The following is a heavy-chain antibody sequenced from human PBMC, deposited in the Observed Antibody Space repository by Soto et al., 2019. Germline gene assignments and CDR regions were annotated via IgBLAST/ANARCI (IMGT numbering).Heavy chain of an antibody. Sequence: PSETLSLTCTVSGGSISSYYYCWIRQPPGKGLEWIGYIYYSGSTYYNPSLKSRVIISVDTSKNQFSLKLSSLTFDDTAVYFCGRSHITTTGDPIDSWGQGTLVTVSS. CDR1: GGSISSYY. V-gene: IGHV4-59*01. CDR3: GRSHITTTGDPIDS. CDR2: IYYSGST. D-gene: IGHD1-1*01. J-gene: IGHJ4*02.